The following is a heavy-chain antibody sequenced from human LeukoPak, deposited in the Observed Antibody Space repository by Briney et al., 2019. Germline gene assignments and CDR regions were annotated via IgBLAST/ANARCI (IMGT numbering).Heavy chain of an antibody. V-gene: IGHV1-69*13. CDR2: IIPIFGTA. J-gene: IGHJ5*02. D-gene: IGHD2-15*01. CDR1: GYTFTSYG. Sequence: ASVKVSCKASGYTFTSYGISWVRQAPGQGLEWMGGIIPIFGTANYAQKFQGRVTITADESTSTAYMELSSLRSEDTAVYYCARDRVGCSGGSCYEYNWFDPWGQGTLVTVSS. CDR3: ARDRVGCSGGSCYEYNWFDP.